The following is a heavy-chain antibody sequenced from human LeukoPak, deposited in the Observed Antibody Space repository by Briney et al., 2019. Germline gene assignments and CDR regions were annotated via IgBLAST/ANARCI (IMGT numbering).Heavy chain of an antibody. CDR3: TKHSTYFFGDV. V-gene: IGHV3-73*01. D-gene: IGHD2/OR15-2a*01. CDR1: GFTFSGSA. J-gene: IGHJ6*04. Sequence: PGGSLRLSCAASGFTFSGSAMHWVRQASGKGLEWVGRIRSKDNNYATAYAASVKGRFTISRDDSKDTAYLQMNSLKTEGTAVYYCTKHSTYFFGDVWGKGTTVTVSS. CDR2: IRSKDNNYAT.